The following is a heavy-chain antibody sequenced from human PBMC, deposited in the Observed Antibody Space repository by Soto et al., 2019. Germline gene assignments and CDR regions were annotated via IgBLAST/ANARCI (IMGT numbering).Heavy chain of an antibody. J-gene: IGHJ3*02. CDR1: GFTFSSYW. D-gene: IGHD1-20*01. CDR2: IKRDGSEK. Sequence: PGGSLRLSCAASGFTFSSYWMSWVRQAPGKGLEWVANIKRDGSEKYYVDSVKGRFTISRDNAKNSLYLQMNSLRAEDTAVYYCARVQYNWNLPIWGQGTMVTVSS. V-gene: IGHV3-7*05. CDR3: ARVQYNWNLPI.